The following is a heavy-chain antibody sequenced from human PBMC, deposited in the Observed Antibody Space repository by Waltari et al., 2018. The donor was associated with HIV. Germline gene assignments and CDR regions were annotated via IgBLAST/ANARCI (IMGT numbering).Heavy chain of an antibody. CDR3: ARGRFWSGFYPFDI. V-gene: IGHV3-13*01. Sequence: EVQLVESGGGLVQPGGSLRLSCAASGFTFSSYDMHWVRQTTGNRLGWVSGFGTSVYTYYPDSGKGRFTIYRENAKNSLYLQMNSLRAEDTALYYCARGRFWSGFYPFDIWGQGTMVTVSS. CDR1: GFTFSSYD. J-gene: IGHJ3*02. CDR2: FGTSVYT. D-gene: IGHD3-3*01.